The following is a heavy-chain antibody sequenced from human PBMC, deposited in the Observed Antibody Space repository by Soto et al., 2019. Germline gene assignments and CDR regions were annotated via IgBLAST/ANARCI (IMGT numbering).Heavy chain of an antibody. D-gene: IGHD4-17*01. CDR1: GYTFTSYA. CDR2: ISAYNGNT. J-gene: IGHJ3*02. V-gene: IGHV1-18*01. Sequence: ASVKVSCKASGYTFTSYAMHWVRQAPGQRLEWMGWISAYNGNTNYAQKLQGRVTMTTDTSTSTAYMELRSLRSDDTAVYYCAREVYGGNHDAFDIWGQGTMVTVSS. CDR3: AREVYGGNHDAFDI.